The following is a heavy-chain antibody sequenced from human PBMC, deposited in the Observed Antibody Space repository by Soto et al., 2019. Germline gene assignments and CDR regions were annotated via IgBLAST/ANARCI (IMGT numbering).Heavy chain of an antibody. Sequence: ASVKVSCKASGGTFISYAISWVRQAPGQGLEWMGEIIPIFGTANYAQKFQGRVTITADESTSTAYMELSSLRSEDTAVYYCAREYYYDSSGYYDYWGQGTLVSVSS. CDR2: IIPIFGTA. D-gene: IGHD3-22*01. CDR1: GGTFISYA. CDR3: AREYYYDSSGYYDY. J-gene: IGHJ4*02. V-gene: IGHV1-69*13.